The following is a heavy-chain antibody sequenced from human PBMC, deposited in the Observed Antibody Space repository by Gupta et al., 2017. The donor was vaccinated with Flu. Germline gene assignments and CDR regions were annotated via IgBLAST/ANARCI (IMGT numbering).Heavy chain of an antibody. J-gene: IGHJ1*01. V-gene: IGHV3-23*01. CDR2: ISGGTT. CDR3: VKDAGYGEYAF. Sequence: EVQLLDSGGDLAHPGGSLRLSFAASGFTFSAFGMRWVRQAPGKGLEWVSTISGGTTYYADSVKGRFTISRDTSKRTLFLQMDRLRAEDTAVYYCVKDAGYGEYAFWGQGTLVTVSS. CDR1: GFTFSAFG. D-gene: IGHD4-17*01.